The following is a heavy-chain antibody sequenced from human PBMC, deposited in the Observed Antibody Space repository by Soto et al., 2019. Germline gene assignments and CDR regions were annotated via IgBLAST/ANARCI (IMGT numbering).Heavy chain of an antibody. J-gene: IGHJ4*02. V-gene: IGHV4-59*01. Sequence: LSLTCTVSGGSISSYYWSWIRQPPGKGLEWIGYIYYSGSTNYNPSLKSRVTISVDTSKNQFSLKLSSVTAADTAVYYCARENYYDSSGSYYFDYWGQGTLVTVS. CDR1: GGSISSYY. CDR3: ARENYYDSSGSYYFDY. CDR2: IYYSGST. D-gene: IGHD3-22*01.